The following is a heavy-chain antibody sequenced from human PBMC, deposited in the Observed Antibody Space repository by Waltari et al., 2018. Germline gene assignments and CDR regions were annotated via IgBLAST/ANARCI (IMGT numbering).Heavy chain of an antibody. CDR2: INPSGGNT. CDR1: GYTFTSYY. V-gene: IGHV1-46*01. Sequence: QVQLVQSGAEVKKPGASVKVSCKASGYTFTSYYMHWVRQAPGQGLEWMGIINPSGGNTKYSQKFQGRVTITRDTSASTAYMELSSLRSEGTALYYCARGTSPDDFDIWGQGTMVTVSS. CDR3: ARGTSPDDFDI. J-gene: IGHJ3*02.